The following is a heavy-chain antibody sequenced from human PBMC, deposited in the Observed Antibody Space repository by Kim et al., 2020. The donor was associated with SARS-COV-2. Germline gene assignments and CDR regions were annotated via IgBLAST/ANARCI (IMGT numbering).Heavy chain of an antibody. J-gene: IGHJ4*02. V-gene: IGHV4-34*01. Sequence: SETLSLTCAVYGGSFSGYYWSWIRQPPGKGLEWIGEINHSGSTNYNPSLKSRVTISVDTSKNQFSLKLSSVTAADTAVYYCARGFYYGSGAFDYWGQGTLVTVSS. CDR2: INHSGST. CDR3: ARGFYYGSGAFDY. D-gene: IGHD3-10*01. CDR1: GGSFSGYY.